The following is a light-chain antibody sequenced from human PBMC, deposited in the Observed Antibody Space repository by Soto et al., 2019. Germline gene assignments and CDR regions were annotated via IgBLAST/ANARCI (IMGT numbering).Light chain of an antibody. CDR1: SSDVGGYNY. Sequence: QSALTQPASVSGSPGQSITISCTGTSSDVGGYNYVSWYQQHPGKAPKLMIYDVSNQPSGVSNRFSGSKSGNTASLTISGLQAEDEADYYCSSYTSSSLVVFGGGTKLTVL. J-gene: IGLJ2*01. CDR2: DVS. CDR3: SSYTSSSLVV. V-gene: IGLV2-14*01.